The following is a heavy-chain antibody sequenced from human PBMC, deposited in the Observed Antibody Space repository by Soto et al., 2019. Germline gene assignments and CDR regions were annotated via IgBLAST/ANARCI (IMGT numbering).Heavy chain of an antibody. CDR3: ARDVSSFYFDY. CDR2: IWYDGSNK. D-gene: IGHD6-6*01. Sequence: GGSLRLSCAASGFTFSSYGMHWVRQAPGKGLEWVAVIWYDGSNKYYADSVKGRFTISRDNSKNTLYLQMNSLRAEDTAVYYCARDVSSFYFDYWGQGTLVTVSS. V-gene: IGHV3-33*01. CDR1: GFTFSSYG. J-gene: IGHJ4*02.